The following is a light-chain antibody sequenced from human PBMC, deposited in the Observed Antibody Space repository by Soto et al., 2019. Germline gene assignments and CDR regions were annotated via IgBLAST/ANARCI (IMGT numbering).Light chain of an antibody. CDR3: QHRSSWPFT. V-gene: IGKV3-11*01. CDR2: DVF. Sequence: EIVLTQSPATLSLSPGERATLSCRASETVNSYLAWYQQKPGQAPRLLIYDVFKRATGIPARFSGSGSGTDFTIAISSLEPEDFAVYYCQHRSSWPFTFGPGTKVEIK. J-gene: IGKJ3*01. CDR1: ETVNSY.